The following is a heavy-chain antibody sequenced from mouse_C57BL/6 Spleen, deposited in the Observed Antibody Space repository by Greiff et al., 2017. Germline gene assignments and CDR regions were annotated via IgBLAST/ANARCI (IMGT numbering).Heavy chain of an antibody. D-gene: IGHD1-1*01. CDR2: IDPETGGT. CDR1: GYTFTDYE. J-gene: IGHJ4*01. Sequence: VKVVESGAELVRPGASVTPSCKASGYTFTDYEMHWVKQTPVHGLEWIGAIDPETGGTAYNQKFKGKAILTADKSSSTAYMELRSLTSEDSAVYYCTREPITTVVAYYAMDYWGQGTSVTVSS. CDR3: TREPITTVVAYYAMDY. V-gene: IGHV1-15*01.